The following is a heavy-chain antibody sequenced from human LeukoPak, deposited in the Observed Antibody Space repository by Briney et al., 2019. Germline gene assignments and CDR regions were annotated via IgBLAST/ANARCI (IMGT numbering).Heavy chain of an antibody. CDR2: IIPISGTT. J-gene: IGHJ5*02. CDR1: GGTFTSYA. Sequence: ASVKVSCKTSGGTFTSYAITWVRQAPGQGLEWMGKIIPISGTTNYAQKFQGRVTFTADESTSTAYMELSSLRSEDTALYYCARKLRLGGNWYDPWGQGTLVTVSS. D-gene: IGHD1-26*01. V-gene: IGHV1-69*13. CDR3: ARKLRLGGNWYDP.